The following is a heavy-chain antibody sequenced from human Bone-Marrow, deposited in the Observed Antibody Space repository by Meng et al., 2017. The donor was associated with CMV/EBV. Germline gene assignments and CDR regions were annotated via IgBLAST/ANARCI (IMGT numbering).Heavy chain of an antibody. CDR3: ARERRYSHDY. V-gene: IGHV4-39*07. CDR1: GGSISNSTYY. J-gene: IGHJ4*02. Sequence: GSLSLTCTVSGGSISNSTYYWDWIRQPPGKGLEWIGSIYHSGNTYYNPSLKSRVTISVDTSKNQFSLKLSSVTAADTAVYYCARERRYSHDYWGQGTLVTVSS. D-gene: IGHD5-18*01. CDR2: IYHSGNT.